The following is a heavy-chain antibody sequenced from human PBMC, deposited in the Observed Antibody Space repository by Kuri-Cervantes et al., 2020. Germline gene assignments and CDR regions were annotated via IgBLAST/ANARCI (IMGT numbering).Heavy chain of an antibody. CDR1: GFTFSSYW. J-gene: IGHJ4*02. CDR3: AKGGFGERSFDY. CDR2: IKQDGSEK. D-gene: IGHD3-10*01. V-gene: IGHV3-7*01. Sequence: GESLKISCAASGFTFSSYWMSWVRQAPGKGLEWVANIKQDGSEKYYVDSVKGRFTISRDNAKNSLYLQMNSLRAEDTAVYYCAKGGFGERSFDYWGQGTLVTVSS.